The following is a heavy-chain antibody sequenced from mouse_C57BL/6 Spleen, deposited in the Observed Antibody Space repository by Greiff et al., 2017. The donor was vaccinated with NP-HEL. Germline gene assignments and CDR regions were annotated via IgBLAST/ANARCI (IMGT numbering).Heavy chain of an antibody. CDR3: ARGNAMDY. Sequence: QVQLKESGAELVRPGTSVKVSCKASGYAFTNYLIEWVKQRPGQGLEWIGVINPGSGGTNYNEKFKGKATLTADKSSSTAYMQLSSLTSEDSAVYFCARGNAMDYWGQGTSVTVSS. V-gene: IGHV1-54*01. J-gene: IGHJ4*01. CDR2: INPGSGGT. CDR1: GYAFTNYL.